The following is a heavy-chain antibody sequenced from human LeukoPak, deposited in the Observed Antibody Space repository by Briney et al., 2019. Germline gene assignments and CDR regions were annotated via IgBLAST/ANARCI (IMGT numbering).Heavy chain of an antibody. Sequence: SQTLSLTCAISGDSFSSNSAAWNWIRQSPSRGLEWLGRTYYRSKWYNDYAVSVKSRITINPDTSKNQFSLQLNSVTPEDTAVYYCARLNYYDSSGYYFGYYFDYWGQGTLVTVSS. D-gene: IGHD3-22*01. V-gene: IGHV6-1*01. CDR1: GDSFSSNSAA. CDR3: ARLNYYDSSGYYFGYYFDY. CDR2: TYYRSKWYN. J-gene: IGHJ4*02.